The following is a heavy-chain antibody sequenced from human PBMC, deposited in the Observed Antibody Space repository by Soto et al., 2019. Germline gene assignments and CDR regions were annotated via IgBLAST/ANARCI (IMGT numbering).Heavy chain of an antibody. CDR2: INSDGSST. CDR3: TRGSYSNSGAVKGHDY. Sequence: EVQLVESGGGLVQPGGSLRLSCAASGFTFSSYWMHWVRQAPGKGLVWVSRINSDGSSTSYADSVKGRFTISRDNAKNTLYLQMNSLRAEDTAVYYCTRGSYSNSGAVKGHDYWGQGTLVTVSS. V-gene: IGHV3-74*01. CDR1: GFTFSSYW. D-gene: IGHD6-6*01. J-gene: IGHJ4*02.